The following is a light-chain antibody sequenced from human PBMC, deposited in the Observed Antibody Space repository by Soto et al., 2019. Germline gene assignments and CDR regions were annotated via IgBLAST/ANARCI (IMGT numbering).Light chain of an antibody. J-gene: IGLJ3*02. CDR1: AGAVTSGYS. CDR2: STT. Sequence: QAVVTQEPSLTVSPGGTVTLTCASSAGAVTSGYSPNWFQQIPGQALRALIYSTTYKYSWTPARFSGSLLGDRAALTLSGVQPEDEADYYCLLYCGRVWVFGGGTKLTVL. V-gene: IGLV7-43*01. CDR3: LLYCGRVWV.